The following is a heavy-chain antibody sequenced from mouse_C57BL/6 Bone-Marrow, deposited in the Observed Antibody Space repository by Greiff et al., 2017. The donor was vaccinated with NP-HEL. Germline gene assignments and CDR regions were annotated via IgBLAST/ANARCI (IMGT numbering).Heavy chain of an antibody. CDR2: SNPGSGGT. CDR3: ARENWDYFDV. CDR1: GYAFPNYL. D-gene: IGHD4-1*01. Sequence: QVQLQQSGAELVRPGTSVKVSCKAYGYAFPNYLIGWVTQRPGPGLEWIGVSNPGSGGTNYNEKFKGKATLTADKSSSTAYMQLSRLTSEDSAVYCCARENWDYFDVWGTGTTVTVSS. J-gene: IGHJ1*03. V-gene: IGHV1-54*01.